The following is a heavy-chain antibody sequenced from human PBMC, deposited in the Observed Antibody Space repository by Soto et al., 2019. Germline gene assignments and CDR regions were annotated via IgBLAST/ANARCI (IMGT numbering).Heavy chain of an antibody. J-gene: IGHJ6*02. D-gene: IGHD3-3*01. CDR1: GGSFSGYY. V-gene: IGHV4-34*01. CDR2: INHSGST. CDR3: ARVSYYDFWSGYFRQYYYGMAV. Sequence: SETLSLTCAVYGGSFSGYYWSWIRQPPGKGLEWIGEINHSGSTNYNPSLKSRVTISVDTSKNQFSLKLSSVTAADTAVYYCARVSYYDFWSGYFRQYYYGMAVWGQGTTVTVSS.